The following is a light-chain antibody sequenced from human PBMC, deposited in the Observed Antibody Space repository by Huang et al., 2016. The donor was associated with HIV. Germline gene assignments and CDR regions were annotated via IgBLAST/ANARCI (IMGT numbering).Light chain of an antibody. Sequence: QMTQSPSTLSASVGDRVTITCRASQSFGAYLAWYQHQPGKAPRLLIYKASYLKSGVPSRFSGCGSGTDFTLTINSLQPDDSATYYCQEYSTYSAFGQGTNVEVK. V-gene: IGKV1-5*03. J-gene: IGKJ1*01. CDR1: QSFGAY. CDR3: QEYSTYSA. CDR2: KAS.